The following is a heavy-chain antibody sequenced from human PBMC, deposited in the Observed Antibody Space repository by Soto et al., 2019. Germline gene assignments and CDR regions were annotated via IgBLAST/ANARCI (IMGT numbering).Heavy chain of an antibody. CDR1: GGSISSSSYY. J-gene: IGHJ4*02. V-gene: IGHV4-39*01. CDR3: AIRGYDSSGYYLDY. D-gene: IGHD3-22*01. CDR2: IFYTGST. Sequence: QLQLQESGPGLVKPSETLSLTCTVSGGSISSSSYYWGWIRQPPGRGLEWIGSIFYTGSTYYNPSLKSRVTISVHTSKNQFSLKLSSVTAADTAVYYCAIRGYDSSGYYLDYWGQGTLVTVSS.